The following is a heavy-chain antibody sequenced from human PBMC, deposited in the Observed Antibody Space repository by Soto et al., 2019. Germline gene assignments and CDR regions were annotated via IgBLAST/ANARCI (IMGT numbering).Heavy chain of an antibody. CDR1: GFTFSSYG. Sequence: QVQLVESGGGVVQPGRSLRLSCAASGFTFSSYGMHWVRQAPGKGLEWVAVIWYDGSNKYYADSVKGRFTISRDNSKNPLYLQMNSLRAEDTAVYYCARDAGAYCGGDCYADYWGQGTLVTVSS. CDR2: IWYDGSNK. D-gene: IGHD2-21*02. CDR3: ARDAGAYCGGDCYADY. V-gene: IGHV3-33*01. J-gene: IGHJ4*02.